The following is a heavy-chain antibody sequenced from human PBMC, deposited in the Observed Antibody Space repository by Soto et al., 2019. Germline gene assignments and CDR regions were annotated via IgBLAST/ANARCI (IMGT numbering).Heavy chain of an antibody. CDR3: ASEANGQPTISHYYYCRKV. CDR1: GYTFTSYY. D-gene: IGHD2-8*01. V-gene: IGHV1-46*01. CDR2: INPSGGST. Sequence: ASVKVSCKASGYTFTSYYMHWVRQAPGQGLEWMGIINPSGGSTSYAQKFQGRVTMTRDTSTSTVYMELSSLRSEDTAVYYCASEANGQPTISHYYYCRKVWGRRPRVIVSS. J-gene: IGHJ6*01.